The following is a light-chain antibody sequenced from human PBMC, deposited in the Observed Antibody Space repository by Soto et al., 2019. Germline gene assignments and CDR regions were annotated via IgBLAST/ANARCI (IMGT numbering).Light chain of an antibody. CDR1: QGISDF. Sequence: DIQMTQSPSSLSASVGDRVTITCRASQGISDFLAWYQQKPGKVPKVLIYGASTLQPGVPSRFSGSGSGTDFTLPITSLQPEDVATYYCQKYDRAPWTFGQGTKVEIK. V-gene: IGKV1-27*01. J-gene: IGKJ1*01. CDR2: GAS. CDR3: QKYDRAPWT.